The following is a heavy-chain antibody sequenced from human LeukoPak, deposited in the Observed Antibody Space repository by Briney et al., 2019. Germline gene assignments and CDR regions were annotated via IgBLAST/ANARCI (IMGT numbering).Heavy chain of an antibody. CDR3: AKDLTPKDVDYGDYVEGYYYYYYGMDV. CDR2: ISYDGPNK. CDR1: GFTFNSYG. D-gene: IGHD4-17*01. Sequence: GGSLRLSCAASGFTFNSYGMHWVRQAPGKGLEWVAVISYDGPNKYYADSVKGRFTISRDNSKNTLYLQMNSLRAEDTAVYYCAKDLTPKDVDYGDYVEGYYYYYYGMDVWGQGTTVTVSS. J-gene: IGHJ6*02. V-gene: IGHV3-30*18.